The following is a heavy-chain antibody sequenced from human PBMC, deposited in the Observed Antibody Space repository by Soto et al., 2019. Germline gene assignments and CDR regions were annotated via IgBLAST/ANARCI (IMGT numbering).Heavy chain of an antibody. CDR3: ARTDMDSSSIDY. J-gene: IGHJ4*02. CDR2: IYYSGST. CDR1: GGSISSGDYY. V-gene: IGHV4-30-4*01. D-gene: IGHD6-13*01. Sequence: PSETLSLTCTVSGGSISSGDYYWSWIRQPPGKGLEWIGYIYYSGSTYYNPSLKSRVTISVDTSKNQFSLKLSSVTAADTVVYYCARTDMDSSSIDYWGRGTLVTVSS.